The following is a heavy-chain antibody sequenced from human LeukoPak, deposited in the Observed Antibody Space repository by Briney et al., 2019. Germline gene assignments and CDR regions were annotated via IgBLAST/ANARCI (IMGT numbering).Heavy chain of an antibody. V-gene: IGHV4-31*03. J-gene: IGHJ4*02. CDR2: IYYSGGT. D-gene: IGHD1-26*01. CDR1: GGSISSGGYY. Sequence: PSETLSLTCTVSGGSISSGGYYWSWIRQHPGKGLECIGYIYYSGGTYYNPSLKSRVTISVDTSKNQFSLKLSSVTAADTAVYYCARVVGATPDNDFDYWGQGTLVTVSS. CDR3: ARVVGATPDNDFDY.